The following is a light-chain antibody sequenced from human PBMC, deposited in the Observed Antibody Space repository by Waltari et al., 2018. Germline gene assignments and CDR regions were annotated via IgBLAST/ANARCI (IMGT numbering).Light chain of an antibody. V-gene: IGLV2-14*01. CDR2: DVT. CDR1: SSDVGGYNY. CDR3: SSYTSTATSV. J-gene: IGLJ3*02. Sequence: QSALTQPASVSGSPGQSITISCTGTSSDVGGYNYVSWYKQDPGKAPKLIIYDVTRRPSWVFNRFSGSTSGDTASLTISALQTEDEADYYCSSYTSTATSVFGGGTKLTVL.